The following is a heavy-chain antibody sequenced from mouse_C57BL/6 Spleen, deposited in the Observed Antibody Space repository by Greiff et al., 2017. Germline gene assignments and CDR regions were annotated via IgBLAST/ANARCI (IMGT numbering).Heavy chain of an antibody. Sequence: QVQLQQSGAELVRPGASVTLSCKASGYTFTDYEMHWVKQTPVHGLEWIGAIDPETGGTAYTQKFTGKAILTVDKSSRPAYMELRSLTSEDSAVYVGTREGGVPTYYFDYWGKGTTVTVSS. J-gene: IGHJ2*01. CDR3: TREGGVPTYYFDY. CDR1: GYTFTDYE. V-gene: IGHV1-15*01. D-gene: IGHD2-14*01. CDR2: IDPETGGT.